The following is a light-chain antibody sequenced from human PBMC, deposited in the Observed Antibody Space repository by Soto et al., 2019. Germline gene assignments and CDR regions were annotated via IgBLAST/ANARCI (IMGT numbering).Light chain of an antibody. V-gene: IGLV2-23*01. CDR3: CSYAGTFYV. CDR1: SSDIGSYNL. Sequence: QSALTQPASVSGSPGQSITISCTGTSSDIGSYNLVSWYQQHPGKAPKLVISEGNKRPSGISNRFSGSKSDNTASLTISGLQAEDEADYYCCSYAGTFYVFGNGTKGTVL. CDR2: EGN. J-gene: IGLJ1*01.